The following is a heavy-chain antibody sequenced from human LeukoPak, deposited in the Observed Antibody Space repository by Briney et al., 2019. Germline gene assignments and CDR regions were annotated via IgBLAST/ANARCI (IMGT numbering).Heavy chain of an antibody. J-gene: IGHJ6*02. CDR2: IWNDGSYK. D-gene: IGHD3/OR15-3a*01. CDR3: ARGTGEEENFYYYYGMDV. Sequence: PGTSLRLSCTASGCTFSSYAMTWVRQAPGKGLEWVAFIWNDGSYKIYADSVKGRFTISRDNAKNSLYLQMNSLRGEDTAVYYCARGTGEEENFYYYYGMDVWGQGTTVTVSS. CDR1: GCTFSSYA. V-gene: IGHV3-33*01.